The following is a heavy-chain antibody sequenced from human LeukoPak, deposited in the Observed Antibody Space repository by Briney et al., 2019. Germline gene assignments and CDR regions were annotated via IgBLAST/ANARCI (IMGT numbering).Heavy chain of an antibody. V-gene: IGHV3-30*02. Sequence: GGSLRLSCAAAGFIFRNYDMHWVRQAPGKRLEWLAPIRFDESNQKYADSVKGRFTICRDNYKSTRSLQMESLRAEDTAVYYCVTLAGDGFDIWAQGKMVTVSS. CDR2: IRFDESNQ. J-gene: IGHJ3*02. CDR3: VTLAGDGFDI. CDR1: GFIFRNYD.